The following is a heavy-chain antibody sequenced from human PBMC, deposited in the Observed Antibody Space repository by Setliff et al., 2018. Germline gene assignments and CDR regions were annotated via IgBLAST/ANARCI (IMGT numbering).Heavy chain of an antibody. CDR1: GGTFSSYA. CDR3: AREMTTDKNHYLDF. Sequence: ASVKVSCKASGGTFSSYAISWVRQAPGQGLEWMGIINPSGGSTSYAQKFQGRVTMTRDTSTSTVYMELSSLRSEDTAVYYCAREMTTDKNHYLDFWGQGTLVTVSS. J-gene: IGHJ4*02. D-gene: IGHD4-4*01. V-gene: IGHV1-46*01. CDR2: INPSGGST.